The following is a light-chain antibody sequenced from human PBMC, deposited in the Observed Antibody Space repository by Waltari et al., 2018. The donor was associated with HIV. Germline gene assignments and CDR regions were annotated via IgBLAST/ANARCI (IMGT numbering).Light chain of an antibody. CDR2: ADY. CDR1: SGSIGSAY. J-gene: IGLJ3*02. V-gene: IGLV6-57*01. CDR3: QSYDGTKGV. Sequence: NFVLTQPHSVSESPGKTVIIPCTRSSGSIGSAYVQWYQQRPGSSPPTVIYADYQRPTVVPDRFSGSVDSYAKSGARTISGLRSDGEADYDCQSYDGTKGVFGGGTKLTVV.